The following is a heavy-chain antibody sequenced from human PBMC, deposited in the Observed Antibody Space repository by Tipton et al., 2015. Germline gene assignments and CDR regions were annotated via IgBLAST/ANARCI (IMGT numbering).Heavy chain of an antibody. V-gene: IGHV4-39*01. CDR3: ATSYQYYSYYYGKDV. CDR2: IHYSGYT. CDR1: GASISSSSFY. J-gene: IGHJ6*02. Sequence: LRLSCTVSGASISSSSFYWGWIRQPPGKGLEWIGTIHYSGYTYYNWSLKSRVTISVDTSKNQFSLRLSSVTAADTAVYYCATSYQYYSYYYGKDVWGQGTTVTVAS.